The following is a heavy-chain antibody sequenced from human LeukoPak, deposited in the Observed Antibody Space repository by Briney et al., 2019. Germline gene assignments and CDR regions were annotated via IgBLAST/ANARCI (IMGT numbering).Heavy chain of an antibody. D-gene: IGHD6-13*01. J-gene: IGHJ4*02. CDR2: MNPNSGNT. Sequence: GASLKVSCKASGYTFTSYDINWVRQATGQGLEWMGWMNPNSGNTGYAQKFQGRVTMTRNTSISTAYMELSSLRSEDTAVYYCARSPGAAADGLYYFDYWGQGTLVTVSS. V-gene: IGHV1-8*01. CDR1: GYTFTSYD. CDR3: ARSPGAAADGLYYFDY.